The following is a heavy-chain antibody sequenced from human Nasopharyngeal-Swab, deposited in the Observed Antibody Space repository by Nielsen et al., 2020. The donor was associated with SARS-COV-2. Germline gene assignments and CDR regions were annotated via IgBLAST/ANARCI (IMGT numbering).Heavy chain of an antibody. J-gene: IGHJ6*02. CDR3: AKDYYDSSGYRAFYGMDV. Sequence: WIRQPPGKGLEWVSYMSRSGGTIYYADSVKGRFTISRDNSKNTLYLQMNSLRAEDTAVYYCAKDYYDSSGYRAFYGMDVWGQVTTVTVSS. V-gene: IGHV3-11*01. D-gene: IGHD3-22*01. CDR2: MSRSGGTI.